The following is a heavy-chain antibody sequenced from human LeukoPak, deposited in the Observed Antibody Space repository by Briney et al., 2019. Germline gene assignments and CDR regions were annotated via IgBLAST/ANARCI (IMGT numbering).Heavy chain of an antibody. CDR2: ISGSGGST. CDR3: ARGSASSCGYHGIY. J-gene: IGHJ4*02. CDR1: GFTFSNYV. Sequence: GGSLRLSCVVSGFTFSNYVMSWVRQAPGKGLEWVSSISGSGGSTHYIDSVKGRFTISRDNSKNTLYLQMNSLSAEDTATYYCARGSASSCGYHGIYWGQGTLVTVSS. V-gene: IGHV3-23*01. D-gene: IGHD3-22*01.